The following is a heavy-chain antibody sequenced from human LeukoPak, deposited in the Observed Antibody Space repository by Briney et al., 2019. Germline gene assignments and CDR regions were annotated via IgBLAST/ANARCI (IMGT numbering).Heavy chain of an antibody. CDR2: ISSGSTTI. V-gene: IGHV3-48*04. CDR3: ARDSATAYYYSSDY. D-gene: IGHD3-22*01. CDR1: GFTFSSYN. Sequence: PGGSLRLSCAASGFTFSSYNMNWVRQAPGKGLEWVSYISSGSTTIYYADSVKGRFTISRDNAKSSLYLQMSSLRAEDTAVYYCARDSATAYYYSSDYWGQGILVTVSS. J-gene: IGHJ4*02.